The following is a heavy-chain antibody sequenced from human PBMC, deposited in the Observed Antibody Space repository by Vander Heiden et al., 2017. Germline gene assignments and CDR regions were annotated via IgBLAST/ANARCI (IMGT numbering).Heavy chain of an antibody. J-gene: IGHJ4*02. Sequence: EVQLVESGGGLVKTGGSLRLSCAASGFTFSSYSMNWVRQAPGKGLEWVSSISSSSRYRYDADSVKGRFTISRDNAKNSMYLKMNSLRAEDTAVYYCARGSSSSDYWGQGTLVTVSS. D-gene: IGHD6-6*01. CDR3: ARGSSSSDY. V-gene: IGHV3-21*01. CDR1: GFTFSSYS. CDR2: ISSSSRYR.